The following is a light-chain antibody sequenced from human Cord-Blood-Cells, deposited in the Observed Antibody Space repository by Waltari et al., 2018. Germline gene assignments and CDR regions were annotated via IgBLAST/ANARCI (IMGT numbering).Light chain of an antibody. V-gene: IGKV2-30*01. J-gene: IGKJ1*01. CDR3: MQGTHWPWT. CDR2: KVS. CDR1: QSLVYSDGNTY. Sequence: VVMTQSPLSLPVTLGQPASISCRSSQSLVYSDGNTYLNWFQQRPGQSPRRLIYKVSNRDSVVPDRFSGSGSGTDFTLKISRVEAEDVGVYYCMQGTHWPWTFGQGTKVEIK.